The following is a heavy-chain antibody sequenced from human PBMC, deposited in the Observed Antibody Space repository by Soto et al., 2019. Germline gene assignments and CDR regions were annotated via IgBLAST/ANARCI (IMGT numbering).Heavy chain of an antibody. CDR2: IFPNSGGT. J-gene: IGHJ4*02. CDR3: ARLMITLRAGLDDS. D-gene: IGHD3-16*01. Sequence: QVQLVQSGAEVKKPGASVKVSCKASGYSFSDFYIHWVRQAPGQGLEWMGWIFPNSGGTKYEQKFQGRVTMTRDTSINTTYMELRNMTSDDTAIYYCARLMITLRAGLDDSWGQGTLVTVSS. V-gene: IGHV1-2*02. CDR1: GYSFSDFY.